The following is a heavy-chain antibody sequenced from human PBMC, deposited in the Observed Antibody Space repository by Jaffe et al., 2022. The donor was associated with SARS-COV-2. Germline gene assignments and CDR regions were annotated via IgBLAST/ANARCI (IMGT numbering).Heavy chain of an antibody. Sequence: QVQLVESGGGVVQPGRSLRLSCAASGFTFSSYGMHWVRQAPGKGLEWVAVIWYDGSNKYYADSVKGRFTISRDNSKNTLYLQMNSLRAEDTAVYYCARTYGESLEWYFDLWGRGTLVTVSS. D-gene: IGHD4-17*01. J-gene: IGHJ2*01. CDR3: ARTYGESLEWYFDL. CDR2: IWYDGSNK. CDR1: GFTFSSYG. V-gene: IGHV3-33*01.